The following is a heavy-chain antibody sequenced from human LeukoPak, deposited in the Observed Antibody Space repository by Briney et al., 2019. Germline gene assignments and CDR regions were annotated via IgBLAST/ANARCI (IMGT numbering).Heavy chain of an antibody. D-gene: IGHD5-18*01. V-gene: IGHV1-3*01. Sequence: GASVKVSCKASGYTFTSYAMHWVRQAPGQRLEWMGWINAGNGNTKYSRKFQGRVTITRDTSASTAYMELSSLRSEDTAVYYCAREGDTAMLYNWFDPWGQGTLVTVSS. CDR2: INAGNGNT. J-gene: IGHJ5*02. CDR1: GYTFTSYA. CDR3: AREGDTAMLYNWFDP.